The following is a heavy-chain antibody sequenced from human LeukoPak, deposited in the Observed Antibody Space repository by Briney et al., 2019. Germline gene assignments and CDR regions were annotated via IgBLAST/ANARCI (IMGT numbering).Heavy chain of an antibody. V-gene: IGHV4-59*08. CDR3: ARGYCSSTNCSPFDP. J-gene: IGHJ5*02. CDR2: IYYSGST. D-gene: IGHD2-2*01. Sequence: SETLSLTCTVSGGSISSYYWSWIRQPPGKGLEWIGYIYYSGSTNYSPSLKSRVTISVDTSKNQFSLKLSSVTAADTAVYYCARGYCSSTNCSPFDPWGQGTLVTVSS. CDR1: GGSISSYY.